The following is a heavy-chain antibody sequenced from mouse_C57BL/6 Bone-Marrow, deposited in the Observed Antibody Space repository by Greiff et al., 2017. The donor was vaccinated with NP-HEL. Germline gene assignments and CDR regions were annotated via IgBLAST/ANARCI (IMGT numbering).Heavy chain of an antibody. CDR2: ISSGSSTI. CDR1: GFTFSDYG. CDR3: ARPRFAY. V-gene: IGHV5-17*01. Sequence: EVQLQESGGGLVKPGGSLKLSCAASGFTFSDYGMHWVRQAPEKGLEWVAYISSGSSTIYYADTVKGRFTISRDNAKNTLFLQMTSLRSEDTAMYYCARPRFAYWGQGTLVTISA. J-gene: IGHJ3*01.